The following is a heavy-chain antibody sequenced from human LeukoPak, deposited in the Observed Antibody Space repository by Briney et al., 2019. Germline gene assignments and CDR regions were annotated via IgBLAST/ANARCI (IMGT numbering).Heavy chain of an antibody. J-gene: IGHJ3*02. Sequence: GGSLRLSCAASGFTFSSYWMHWVRQAPGKGLVWVSRINSDGSSTSYADSVKGRFTISRDNSKNTLYLQMNSLRAEDTAVYYCATALGGNSAYFDVFDIWGKGTMVTVSS. CDR1: GFTFSSYW. V-gene: IGHV3-74*01. CDR3: ATALGGNSAYFDVFDI. CDR2: INSDGSST. D-gene: IGHD5-12*01.